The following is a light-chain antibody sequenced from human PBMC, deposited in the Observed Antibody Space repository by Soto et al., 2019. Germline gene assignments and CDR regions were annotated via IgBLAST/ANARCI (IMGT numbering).Light chain of an antibody. CDR3: SSYTSSSTRV. J-gene: IGLJ1*01. V-gene: IGLV2-14*01. Sequence: QSALTQPASVSGSPGQSITISRTGTSSDVGGYNYVSWYQQHPGKAPKLMIYDISNRPSGVSNRFSGSKSGNTASLTISGLQTDDEADYYCSSYTSSSTRVFGTGTKLTVL. CDR2: DIS. CDR1: SSDVGGYNY.